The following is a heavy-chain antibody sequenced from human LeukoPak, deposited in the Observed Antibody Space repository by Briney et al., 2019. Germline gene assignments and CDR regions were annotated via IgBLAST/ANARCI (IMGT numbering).Heavy chain of an antibody. CDR3: ARDMEWELLYYYYGMDV. Sequence: ASVKVSCKASGYTFTGYYMHWVRQAPGQGLEWMGWINPNSGGTNYAQKFQGRVTMTRDTSISTAYMELSRLRSDDTAVYYCARDMEWELLYYYYGMDVWGQGTTLTVSS. J-gene: IGHJ6*02. D-gene: IGHD1-26*01. CDR2: INPNSGGT. V-gene: IGHV1-2*02. CDR1: GYTFTGYY.